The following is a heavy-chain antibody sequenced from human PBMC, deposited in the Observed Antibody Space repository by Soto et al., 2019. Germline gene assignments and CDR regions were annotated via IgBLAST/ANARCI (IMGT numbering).Heavy chain of an antibody. J-gene: IGHJ2*01. CDR2: ISGSGSTR. V-gene: IGHV3-23*04. CDR1: GFTFSSYA. D-gene: IGHD4-17*01. Sequence: EVQLVESGGALVQPGGSLRLSCAASGFTFSSYAMIWVLQAPGQGLEWVSGISGSGSTRNYVDSVKGRFTISRDNSMNTLFLQMNSLRSEDTAVYYCAKSTAYGDYGLYFDLWGRGTLVTVFS. CDR3: AKSTAYGDYGLYFDL.